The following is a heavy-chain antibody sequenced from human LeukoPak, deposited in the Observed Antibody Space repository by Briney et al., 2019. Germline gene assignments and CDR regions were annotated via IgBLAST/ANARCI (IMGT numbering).Heavy chain of an antibody. J-gene: IGHJ6*03. D-gene: IGHD6-19*01. CDR2: IKQDGSEK. V-gene: IGHV3-7*01. CDR1: GFTFSSYW. Sequence: GGSLRLSCAASGFTFSSYWMSWVRQAPGKGLEWVANIKQDGSEKYYVDSVKGRFTISRDNAKNSLYLQMNSLRAEDTAVYYCASLGSGWDMDVWGKGTTVTVSS. CDR3: ASLGSGWDMDV.